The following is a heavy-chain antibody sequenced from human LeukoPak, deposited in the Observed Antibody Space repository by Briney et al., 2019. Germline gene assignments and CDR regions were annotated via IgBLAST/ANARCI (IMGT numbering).Heavy chain of an antibody. J-gene: IGHJ4*02. Sequence: ASVKVSCKASGYTFTSYYMHWVRQAPGQGLEWMGIINPSGGSTSYAQKFQGRVTMTRDMSTSTVYMELSSLRSEDTAVYYCARGLYYYDSSGYSMLFYWGQGTLVTVSS. CDR3: ARGLYYYDSSGYSMLFY. CDR1: GYTFTSYY. V-gene: IGHV1-46*01. D-gene: IGHD3-22*01. CDR2: INPSGGST.